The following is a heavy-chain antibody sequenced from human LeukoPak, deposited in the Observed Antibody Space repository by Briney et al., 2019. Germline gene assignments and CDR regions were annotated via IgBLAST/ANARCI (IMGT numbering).Heavy chain of an antibody. J-gene: IGHJ3*02. Sequence: GGSLRLSCAASGFTFSSYSMNWVRQAPGKGLEWVSSISSSSSYIYYADSVKGRFTISRDNAKSSLYLQMNSLRAEDTVVYYCARGVAVAGDAFDIWGQGTMVTVSS. CDR1: GFTFSSYS. CDR3: ARGVAVAGDAFDI. CDR2: ISSSSSYI. V-gene: IGHV3-21*01. D-gene: IGHD6-19*01.